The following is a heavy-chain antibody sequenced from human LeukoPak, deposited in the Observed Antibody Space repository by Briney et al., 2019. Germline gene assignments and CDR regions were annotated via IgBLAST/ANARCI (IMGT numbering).Heavy chain of an antibody. J-gene: IGHJ2*01. V-gene: IGHV4-31*03. CDR3: VRGRYDSSGYNYWYFDL. D-gene: IGHD3-22*01. CDR2: IYHSGYT. Sequence: SETLSLTCTVSGGSISSGDYYWTWIRHHPRKGLEWIVYIYHSGYTYYNPSLKSRVTMSLDTSKNKFSLKLSSVTAADTAVYYCVRGRYDSSGYNYWYFDLWGRGTLVTVSS. CDR1: GGSISSGDYY.